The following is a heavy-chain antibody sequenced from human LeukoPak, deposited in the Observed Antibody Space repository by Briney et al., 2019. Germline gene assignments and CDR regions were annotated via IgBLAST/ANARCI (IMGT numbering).Heavy chain of an antibody. CDR3: ARDGYSGSLYYYGMDV. D-gene: IGHD5-12*01. J-gene: IGHJ6*02. CDR2: INPSGGST. V-gene: IGHV1-46*01. Sequence: ASVKVSCKSCGYTFTSYYMHWVRQAPGQGLEWMGIINPSGGSTSYAQKFRGRVTMTRDTYTRTVYMELSSLISEDRAVFYCARDGYSGSLYYYGMDVWGQGTTVTVSS. CDR1: GYTFTSYY.